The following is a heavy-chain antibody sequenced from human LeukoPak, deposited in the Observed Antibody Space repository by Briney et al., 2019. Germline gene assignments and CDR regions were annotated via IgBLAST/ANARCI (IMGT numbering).Heavy chain of an antibody. CDR2: INNGGSTT. V-gene: IGHV3-23*01. Sequence: PGGSLRLSCAASGFTFSNYSMTWVRQAPGKGLEWVSGINNGGSTTYYADSVKGRFTISRDNSKNTLYLQMNSLRAEDTAVYYCAKGRIRSQGYSSGYFDYWGQGTLVTVSS. CDR1: GFTFSNYS. CDR3: AKGRIRSQGYSSGYFDY. J-gene: IGHJ4*02. D-gene: IGHD6-19*01.